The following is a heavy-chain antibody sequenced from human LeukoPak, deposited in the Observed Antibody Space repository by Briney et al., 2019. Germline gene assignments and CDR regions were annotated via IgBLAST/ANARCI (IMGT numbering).Heavy chain of an antibody. CDR3: ARDYRYSGSYFDY. Sequence: PSETLSLTCTVSGYSISSGYYWGWIRQPPGKGLEWIGSIYHSGSTYYNPSLKSRVTISVDTSKNQFSLKLSSVTAADTAVYYCARDYRYSGSYFDYWGQGTLVTVSS. CDR1: GYSISSGYY. CDR2: IYHSGST. J-gene: IGHJ4*02. D-gene: IGHD1-26*01. V-gene: IGHV4-38-2*02.